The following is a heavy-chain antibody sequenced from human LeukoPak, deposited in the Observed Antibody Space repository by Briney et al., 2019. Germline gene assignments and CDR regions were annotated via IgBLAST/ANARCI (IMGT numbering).Heavy chain of an antibody. J-gene: IGHJ4*02. D-gene: IGHD6-19*01. V-gene: IGHV3-48*02. CDR1: GFTFSSYS. CDR2: TSTTSRSI. Sequence: PGGSLRLSCAASGFTFSSYSMNWVRQAPGKGLEWVSFTSTTSRSIYYADSVKGRFTISRDNAKNSLYLQMSSLRDEDTAVYYCARMRSGWYIDYWGQGTLVTVSS. CDR3: ARMRSGWYIDY.